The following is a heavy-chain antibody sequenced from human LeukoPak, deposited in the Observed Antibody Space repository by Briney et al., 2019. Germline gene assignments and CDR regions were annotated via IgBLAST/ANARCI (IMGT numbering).Heavy chain of an antibody. CDR3: AKESPELRDAFDI. J-gene: IGHJ3*02. D-gene: IGHD1-7*01. V-gene: IGHV3-30*18. Sequence: PGGSLRLSCAASGXTFSSYGMHWVRQAPGKGLEWVAVISYDGSNKYYADSVKGRFTISRDNSKNTLYLQMNSLRAEDTAVYYCAKESPELRDAFDIWGQGQWSPSLQ. CDR1: GXTFSSYG. CDR2: ISYDGSNK.